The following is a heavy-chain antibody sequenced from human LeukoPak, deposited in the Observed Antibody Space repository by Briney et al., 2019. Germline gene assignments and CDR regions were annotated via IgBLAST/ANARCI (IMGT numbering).Heavy chain of an antibody. CDR2: IYSNGNT. CDR1: GGSISSSSYY. J-gene: IGHJ4*02. Sequence: SETLSLTRTVSGGSISSSSYYWGWIRQPPGKGLDWIGSIYSNGNTYYNPSVKSRVTMSVDTSKNQFSLKLTSMTAAETAVYYCARSATVTTGYFDYWGQGALVTVSS. CDR3: ARSATVTTGYFDY. V-gene: IGHV4-39*07. D-gene: IGHD4-17*01.